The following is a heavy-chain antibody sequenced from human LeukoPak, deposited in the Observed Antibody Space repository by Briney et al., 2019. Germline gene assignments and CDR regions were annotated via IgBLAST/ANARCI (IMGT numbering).Heavy chain of an antibody. V-gene: IGHV3-48*01. Sequence: PGGSLRLFCAASGFTFSSYSMNWVRQAPGKGLEWVSYISSSSSSIYYADSVKGRFTTSRDNSKNTLYLQMNSLRAEDTAVYYCARVVSAVACTVKGYFDYWGQGTLVTVSS. CDR3: ARVVSAVACTVKGYFDY. D-gene: IGHD6-19*01. CDR1: GFTFSSYS. CDR2: ISSSSSSI. J-gene: IGHJ4*02.